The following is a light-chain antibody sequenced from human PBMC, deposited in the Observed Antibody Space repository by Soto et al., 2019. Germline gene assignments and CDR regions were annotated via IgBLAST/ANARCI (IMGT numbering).Light chain of an antibody. CDR1: STDVGSYDF. CDR3: TSYVGRNTYV. J-gene: IGLJ1*01. V-gene: IGLV2-14*01. CDR2: EVS. Sequence: QSALTQPASVSGSPGQSITISCAGTSTDVGSYDFVSWYQQHPGKAPKLVISEVSNRPSGVSNRFSGSKSGNTASLTISGPQAEDEADYYCTSYVGRNTYVFGTGTKVTVL.